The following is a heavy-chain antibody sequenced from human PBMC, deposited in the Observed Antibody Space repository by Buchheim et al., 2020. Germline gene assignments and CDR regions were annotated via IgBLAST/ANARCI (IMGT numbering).Heavy chain of an antibody. J-gene: IGHJ5*02. CDR3: ARGHSVAGTVGWFDP. Sequence: QVHLQESGPGLVKPSETLSLTCSVSGDSMSYYYWSWIRQPPGKGLEWIGYIYYSGGTNYNPSLKSRVTMSVDTSKYHFSLHLSSVTAADTAVYYCARGHSVAGTVGWFDPWGQGTL. CDR2: IYYSGGT. V-gene: IGHV4-59*01. CDR1: GDSMSYYY. D-gene: IGHD6-19*01.